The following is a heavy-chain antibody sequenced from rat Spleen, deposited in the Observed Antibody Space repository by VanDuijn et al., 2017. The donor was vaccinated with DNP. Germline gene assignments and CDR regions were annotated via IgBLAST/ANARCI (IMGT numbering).Heavy chain of an antibody. Sequence: QVQLRESGPGLVQPSQTLSLTCTVSGFSLTSYDIHWVRQPPEKGLEWIAAISNGGSTYYNSALKSRLSISRDTSWSQVFLKMNSLQTEDTATYFCTRDRQRGYSTYAMDAWGQGTSVTVSS. V-gene: IGHV2S12*01. CDR3: TRDRQRGYSTYAMDA. CDR2: ISNGGST. D-gene: IGHD1-8*01. J-gene: IGHJ4*01. CDR1: GFSLTSYD.